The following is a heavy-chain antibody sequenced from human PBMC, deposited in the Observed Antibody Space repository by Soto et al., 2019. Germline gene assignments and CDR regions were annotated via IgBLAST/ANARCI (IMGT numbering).Heavy chain of an antibody. V-gene: IGHV1-18*01. J-gene: IGHJ5*02. Sequence: GASVKVCCKAYGYTFTSYGISWVRQPPGQGLEWMGWISAYNGNTNYAQKLQCRITMTTDTSTSTAYMELRSLRSDATAVHHCARDVHLENPSRHLRRAWVDPWGQGTLVTVSS. CDR1: GYTFTSYG. CDR2: ISAYNGNT. CDR3: ARDVHLENPSRHLRRAWVDP.